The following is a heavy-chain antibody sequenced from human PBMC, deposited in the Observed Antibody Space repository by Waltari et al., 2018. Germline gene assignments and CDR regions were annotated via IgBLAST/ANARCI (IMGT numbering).Heavy chain of an antibody. D-gene: IGHD1-26*01. Sequence: EVQLVQSGAEVKKPGESLKISCKGSGYSFTSYWIGWVRQMPGNGLEWMGVIYPGDSDTRYSPSFQGQVTISADKSISTAYLQWSSLKASDTAMYYCATEVGAPTQWRAFDIWGQGTMVTVSS. CDR1: GYSFTSYW. V-gene: IGHV5-51*03. J-gene: IGHJ3*02. CDR3: ATEVGAPTQWRAFDI. CDR2: IYPGDSDT.